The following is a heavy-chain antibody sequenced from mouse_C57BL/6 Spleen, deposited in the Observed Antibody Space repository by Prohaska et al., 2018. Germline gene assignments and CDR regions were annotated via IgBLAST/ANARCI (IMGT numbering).Heavy chain of an antibody. CDR3: LRYRNYSYFAV. V-gene: IGHV11-2*01. Sequence: DVQLLETGGGLVQPGGSRGLSCDGSGFTISGFWMSWVRQTAGKTLEWIGDINSAGSAIIYAPSIKDRFTIFRDQDKRTLYLQLSNRRSEDTATYFCLRYRNYSYFAVWGTGTTVSVPS. CDR2: INSAGSAI. J-gene: IGHJ1*03. CDR1: GFTISGFW.